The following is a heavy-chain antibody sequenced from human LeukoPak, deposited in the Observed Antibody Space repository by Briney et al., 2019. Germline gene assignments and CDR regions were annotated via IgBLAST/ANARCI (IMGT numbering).Heavy chain of an antibody. J-gene: IGHJ4*02. CDR1: GGSFTGSFSTYY. CDR3: ARNGWYSVDY. CDR2: INHSGST. V-gene: IGHV4-34*01. D-gene: IGHD6-19*01. Sequence: PSETLPLTCAVSGGSFTGSFSTYYWSWIRQPPGKELEWIGEINHSGSTTYNPSLKSRVTISIDTSKNHFSLKLSSVTAADTAMYYCARNGWYSVDYWGQGTQVIVSS.